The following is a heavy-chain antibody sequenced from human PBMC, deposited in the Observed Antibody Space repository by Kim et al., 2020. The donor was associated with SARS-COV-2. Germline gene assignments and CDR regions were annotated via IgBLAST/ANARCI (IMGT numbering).Heavy chain of an antibody. D-gene: IGHD6-6*01. V-gene: IGHV3-7*01. Sequence: GGSLRLSCAASGFTFSSYWMSWVRQAPGKGLEWVANIKQDGSEKYYVDSVKGRFTISRDNAKNSLYLQMNSLRAEDTAVYYCARDLGIAARLNYYYYMDVWGKGTTVTVSS. CDR3: ARDLGIAARLNYYYYMDV. J-gene: IGHJ6*03. CDR1: GFTFSSYW. CDR2: IKQDGSEK.